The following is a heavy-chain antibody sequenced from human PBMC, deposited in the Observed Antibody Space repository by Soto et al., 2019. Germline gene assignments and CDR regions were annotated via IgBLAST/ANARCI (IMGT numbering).Heavy chain of an antibody. D-gene: IGHD3-10*02. J-gene: IGHJ4*01. V-gene: IGHV3-7*03. Sequence: PGGSLRLSCAASGFTFSSYWMSWVRQAPGKGLEWVANIKQDGSEKYYVDSVKGRFTISRDNAKNSLYLQMNSLRAEDTALYYCAKDRLGTGSPTDFDFWGHGTLVTVSS. CDR1: GFTFSSYW. CDR2: IKQDGSEK. CDR3: AKDRLGTGSPTDFDF.